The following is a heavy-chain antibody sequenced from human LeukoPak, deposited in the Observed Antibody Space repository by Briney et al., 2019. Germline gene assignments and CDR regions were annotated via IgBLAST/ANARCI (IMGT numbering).Heavy chain of an antibody. J-gene: IGHJ4*02. V-gene: IGHV3-23*01. CDR3: AKVKNDILTGYYPYSFDY. CDR1: GFTFSSYA. D-gene: IGHD3-9*01. CDR2: ISGSGGST. Sequence: GGSLRLSCAASGFTFSSYAMSWVRQAPGKGLEWVSAISGSGGSTYYADSVKGRFTISRDNSKNTLYLQMNSLRAEDTAVYYCAKVKNDILTGYYPYSFDYWGQGTLVTVSS.